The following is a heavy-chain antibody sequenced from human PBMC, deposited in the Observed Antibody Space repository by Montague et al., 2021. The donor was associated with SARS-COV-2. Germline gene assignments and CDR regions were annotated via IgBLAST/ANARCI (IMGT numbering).Heavy chain of an antibody. J-gene: IGHJ6*02. V-gene: IGHV2-70*11. Sequence: PALVKPTQTLTLTCTFSGFSLSTSGMCVSWIRQPPGKALEWLARIDWDDDKYYSTSLKTRLTISKDTSKNQVVLTMTNMDPVDTATYYCARRTYDILTGYDYGMDVWGQGITVTVSS. D-gene: IGHD3-9*01. CDR1: GFSLSTSGMC. CDR2: IDWDDDK. CDR3: ARRTYDILTGYDYGMDV.